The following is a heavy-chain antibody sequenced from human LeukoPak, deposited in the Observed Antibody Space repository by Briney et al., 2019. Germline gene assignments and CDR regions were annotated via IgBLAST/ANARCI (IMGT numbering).Heavy chain of an antibody. D-gene: IGHD3-16*01. V-gene: IGHV3-64*01. CDR3: ARERRGDDAFDI. Sequence: GGSLRLSCAASGFTFSSYAMHWVRQAPGKGLEYGSTISTNGGRTYYANSVKGRFTISRDNSKNTVYLQMGSLRAEDMAVYYCARERRGDDAFDIWGQGTMVTVSS. J-gene: IGHJ3*02. CDR1: GFTFSSYA. CDR2: ISTNGGRT.